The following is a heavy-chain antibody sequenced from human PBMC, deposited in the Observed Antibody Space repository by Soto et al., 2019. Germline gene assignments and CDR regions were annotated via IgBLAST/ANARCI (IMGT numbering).Heavy chain of an antibody. D-gene: IGHD1-26*01. Sequence: QVQLVESGGGVVQPGRSLRLSCAASGFTFSSYGMHWVRQAPGKGLEWVAVISYDGSNKYYADSVKGRFTISRDNSKNTLYLQMNSLRAEDTAVYYCAKGWERTDYWGQGTLVTVSS. CDR1: GFTFSSYG. CDR2: ISYDGSNK. V-gene: IGHV3-30*18. CDR3: AKGWERTDY. J-gene: IGHJ4*02.